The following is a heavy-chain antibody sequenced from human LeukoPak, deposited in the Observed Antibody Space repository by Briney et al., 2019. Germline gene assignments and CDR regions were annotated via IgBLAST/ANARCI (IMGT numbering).Heavy chain of an antibody. CDR3: ASKTGYSSGWYGYY. D-gene: IGHD6-19*01. V-gene: IGHV1-69*01. CDR1: GGTFSSYA. Sequence: SVKVSCKASGGTFSSYAISWVRQAPGQGLEWMGGIIPIFGTANYAQKSQGRVTITADESTSTAYMELSSLRSEDTAVYYCASKTGYSSGWYGYYWGQGTLVTVSS. CDR2: IIPIFGTA. J-gene: IGHJ4*02.